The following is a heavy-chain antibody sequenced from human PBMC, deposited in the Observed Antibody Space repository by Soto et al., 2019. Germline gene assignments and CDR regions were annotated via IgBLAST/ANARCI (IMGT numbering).Heavy chain of an antibody. J-gene: IGHJ4*02. D-gene: IGHD3-22*01. V-gene: IGHV1-18*01. CDR1: GYTFTSYG. CDR2: ISAYNGNT. Sequence: QVQLVQSGAEVKKPGASVKVSCKASGYTFTSYGISWVRQAPGQGLEWMGWISAYNGNTNYAQKLQGRVTMTTDTSTSTAYMELRSLRTDDTAVYYCARDGYYDSSGYRSDFDYWGQGTLVTVSS. CDR3: ARDGYYDSSGYRSDFDY.